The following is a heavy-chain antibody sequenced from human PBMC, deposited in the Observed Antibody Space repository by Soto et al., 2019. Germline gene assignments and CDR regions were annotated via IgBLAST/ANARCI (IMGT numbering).Heavy chain of an antibody. CDR2: ISGFNGQT. V-gene: IGHV1-18*01. CDR3: ARVDPRGVAVVRDY. CDR1: GNTFASHG. J-gene: IGHJ4*02. Sequence: QVQLVQSGPEVKKPGASVKVSCKASGNTFASHGFSWVRQAPGQGLEWMGWISGFNGQTNYALKFQGRVALTTDTSPSTACMGLRSLRSDDTAVYFCARVDPRGVAVVRDYWGQRTLVTVSS. D-gene: IGHD6-19*01.